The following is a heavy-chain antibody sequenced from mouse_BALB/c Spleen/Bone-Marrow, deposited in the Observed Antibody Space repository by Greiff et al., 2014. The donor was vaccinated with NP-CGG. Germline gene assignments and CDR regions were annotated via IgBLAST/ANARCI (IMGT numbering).Heavy chain of an antibody. CDR3: ASNVYGSYLAY. CDR2: IDPANVNT. D-gene: IGHD1-1*01. V-gene: IGHV14-3*02. J-gene: IGHJ2*01. Sequence: DVKLQESGAELVKPGASVKLSCTASGFNIKDTYMHWVKQRPEQGLEWIGRIDPANVNTKYDPKFQGKATITADTSSNTAYLQLSSLTSEDTAVYYYASNVYGSYLAYWGQGTTLTVSS. CDR1: GFNIKDTY.